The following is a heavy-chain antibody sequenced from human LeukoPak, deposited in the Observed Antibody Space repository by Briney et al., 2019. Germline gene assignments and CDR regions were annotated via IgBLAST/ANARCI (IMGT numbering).Heavy chain of an antibody. CDR1: GGSISSGGYY. Sequence: SETLSLTCTVSGGSISSGGYYWSWIRQHPGKGLEWIGYFYNSGSTYYNPSLKSRRTISLETSKTQISLNLSSVTAADSAVYYSARGKDLSSGYRGLDYWGQGTLVTVSS. D-gene: IGHD3-3*01. CDR2: FYNSGST. J-gene: IGHJ4*02. V-gene: IGHV4-31*03. CDR3: ARGKDLSSGYRGLDY.